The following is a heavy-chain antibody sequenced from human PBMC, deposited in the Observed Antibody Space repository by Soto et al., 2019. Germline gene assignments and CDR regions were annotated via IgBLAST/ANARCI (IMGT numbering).Heavy chain of an antibody. CDR3: AKVPYFDFWSGYPPQYFDY. CDR1: GFTFSDYR. J-gene: IGHJ4*02. D-gene: IGHD3-3*01. Sequence: PGGSPILSWSASGFTFSDYRMYWVRSLPCKGLLWFSHINTYGSKTEYSDSVTGRFTISRDNAKNTLYLQITSLRAEDTAVYYCAKVPYFDFWSGYPPQYFDYWGRGTLVTVSS. V-gene: IGHV3-74*03. CDR2: INTYGSKT.